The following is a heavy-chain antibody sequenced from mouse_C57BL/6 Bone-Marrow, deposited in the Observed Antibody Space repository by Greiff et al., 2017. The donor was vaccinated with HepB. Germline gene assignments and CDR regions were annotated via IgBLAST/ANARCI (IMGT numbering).Heavy chain of an antibody. CDR3: TTNGYYMDY. V-gene: IGHV14-4*01. CDR2: IDPENGDT. J-gene: IGHJ4*01. D-gene: IGHD2-3*01. Sequence: EVKVVESGAELVRPGASVKLSCTASGFNIKDDYMHWVKQRPEQGLEWIGWIDPENGDTEYASKFQGKATITADTSSNTAYLQLSSLTSEDTAVYYCTTNGYYMDYWGQGTSVTVSS. CDR1: GFNIKDDY.